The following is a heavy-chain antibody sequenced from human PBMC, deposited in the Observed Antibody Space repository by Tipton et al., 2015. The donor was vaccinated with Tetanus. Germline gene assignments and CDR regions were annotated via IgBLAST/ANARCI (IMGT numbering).Heavy chain of an antibody. V-gene: IGHV4-31*09. J-gene: IGHJ2*01. D-gene: IGHD6-19*01. CDR2: INHSGST. Sequence: TLSLTCTVSGGSISSGGYYWSWIRQHPGKGLEWIGEINHSGSTNYNPSLQSRITMSFDKSKNQFSLRLTSVTAADTAIYYCVRSRIAVARYFDLWGRGTLVTVSS. CDR1: GGSISSGGYY. CDR3: VRSRIAVARYFDL.